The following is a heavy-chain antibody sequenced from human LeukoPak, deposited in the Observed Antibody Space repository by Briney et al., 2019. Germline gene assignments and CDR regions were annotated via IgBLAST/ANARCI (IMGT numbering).Heavy chain of an antibody. CDR3: VGSVGYSSSWYGSAEYFQH. CDR2: ISGSGGST. V-gene: IGHV3-23*01. Sequence: PGGSLRLSCAASGFTFSSYAMSWVRQAPGKGLEWVSGISGSGGSTYYADSVKGRFTISRDNSKNTLYLQMSSLRAEDTAVYYCVGSVGYSSSWYGSAEYFQHWGQGTLVTVSS. J-gene: IGHJ1*01. D-gene: IGHD6-13*01. CDR1: GFTFSSYA.